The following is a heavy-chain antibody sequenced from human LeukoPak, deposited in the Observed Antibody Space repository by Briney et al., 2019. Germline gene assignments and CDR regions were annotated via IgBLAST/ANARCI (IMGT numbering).Heavy chain of an antibody. V-gene: IGHV3-74*01. CDR1: GFTFSNYW. J-gene: IGHJ4*02. Sequence: PGGSLRLSCAVSGFTFSNYWLHWVRQAPVQGLVWVSRINSDGSSTTYADSVKGRFTISRDNAKNTLYLQINNLRAEDTAVYYCARQGRSCYFCGDNWGQGSLVTVSS. D-gene: IGHD2-15*01. CDR2: INSDGSST. CDR3: ARQGRSCYFCGDN.